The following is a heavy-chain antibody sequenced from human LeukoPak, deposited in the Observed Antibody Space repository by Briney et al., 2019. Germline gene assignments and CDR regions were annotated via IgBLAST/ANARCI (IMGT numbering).Heavy chain of an antibody. D-gene: IGHD3-22*01. Sequence: AETLSLTCTVSRGSIRSYYWSWIRQPPGQGLEWIGYIYYSGSTDYNPSLKSRVNISADTSKKQFSLKLSSVTAADTAVYFCARVRVSSGSHPWYFDYWGQGTLVTVSS. CDR3: ARVRVSSGSHPWYFDY. V-gene: IGHV4-59*01. CDR2: IYYSGST. CDR1: RGSIRSYY. J-gene: IGHJ4*02.